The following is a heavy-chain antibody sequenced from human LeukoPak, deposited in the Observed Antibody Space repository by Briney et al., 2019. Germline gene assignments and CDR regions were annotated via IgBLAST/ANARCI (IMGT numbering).Heavy chain of an antibody. CDR2: IYNVGNT. J-gene: IGHJ4*02. CDR1: GFTVSSNY. CDR3: VKMGYFSTWSTTFDY. D-gene: IGHD2-15*01. Sequence: PGGSLRLSCAASGFTVSSNYISWVRQAPGKGLEWVSTIYNVGNTYYADSVKGRFTISRDNSKNTLYLQMNSLSAEDTSLYYCVKMGYFSTWSTTFDYWGQRTLVTVSS. V-gene: IGHV3-66*01.